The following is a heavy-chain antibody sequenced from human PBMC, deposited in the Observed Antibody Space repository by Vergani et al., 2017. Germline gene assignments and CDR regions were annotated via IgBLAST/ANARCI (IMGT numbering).Heavy chain of an antibody. Sequence: EVQLVESGGGLVKPGGSLRLSCAASGFTFSNDWMSWVRQAPGKGLEWVGRIKSKTDGGTTDYAAPVKGRFTISRDDSKNTRYLQMNSLKTEDTAVYYCTTGVSYYDFWSGYFFFDYWGQGTLVTVSS. CDR1: GFTFSNDW. J-gene: IGHJ4*02. CDR2: IKSKTDGGTT. V-gene: IGHV3-15*01. D-gene: IGHD3-3*01. CDR3: TTGVSYYDFWSGYFFFDY.